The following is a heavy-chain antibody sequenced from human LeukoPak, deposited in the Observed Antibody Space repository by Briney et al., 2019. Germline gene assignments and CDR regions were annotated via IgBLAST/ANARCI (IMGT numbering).Heavy chain of an antibody. Sequence: ASVKVSCKASGYTFTNYYIHWVRQAPGQGLEWMGIINPSGDSTSYAQKFQGRVTKTRDTSTTTVYMELSSLRSEDTAVYYCARESGSGSHFDYWGQGTLVTVSS. V-gene: IGHV1-46*01. D-gene: IGHD3-10*01. CDR3: ARESGSGSHFDY. CDR1: GYTFTNYY. CDR2: INPSGDST. J-gene: IGHJ4*02.